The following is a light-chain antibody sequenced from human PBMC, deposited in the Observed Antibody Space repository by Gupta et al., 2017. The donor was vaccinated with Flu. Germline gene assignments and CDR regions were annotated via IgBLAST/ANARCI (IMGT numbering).Light chain of an antibody. Sequence: PSSLSAFVGDTVTMTCRASQNIVIYLNWYQQKPGKAPKLLIYAASSVKSGVPSRFNGSGSGADFTLSISRLQAEDFATYYCQQRHSPPWTFGQGTKVEIK. CDR1: QNIVIY. CDR2: AAS. J-gene: IGKJ1*01. V-gene: IGKV1-39*01. CDR3: QQRHSPPWT.